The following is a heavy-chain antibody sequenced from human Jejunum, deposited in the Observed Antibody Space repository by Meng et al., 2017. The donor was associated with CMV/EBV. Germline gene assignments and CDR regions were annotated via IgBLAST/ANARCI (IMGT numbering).Heavy chain of an antibody. CDR1: GFTFNTYT. D-gene: IGHD4/OR15-4a*01. J-gene: IGHJ4*02. CDR3: ARDRHYGADY. CDR2: ITSTGVFI. Sequence: CAASGFTFNTYTMNWVRQAPGKGLEWVSSITSTGVFIFYAESLKGRFTISRDNAKNTLYLQMNSLRAEDTAVYYCARDRHYGADYWGQGTLVTVSS. V-gene: IGHV3-21*01.